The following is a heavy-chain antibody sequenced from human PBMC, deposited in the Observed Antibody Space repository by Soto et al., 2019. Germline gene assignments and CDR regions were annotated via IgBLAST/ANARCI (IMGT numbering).Heavy chain of an antibody. Sequence: QVQLVQSGAEVKKPGASVKVSCKASGYTFTSYGISWVRQAPGQGLEWMGWISAYNGNTNYAQKLQGRVTMTTDTSTSTAYMELRSLRSDDTAVYYCARVVRGSIAASRTYYFDYWGQGTLVTVSS. J-gene: IGHJ4*02. CDR3: ARVVRGSIAASRTYYFDY. CDR1: GYTFTSYG. V-gene: IGHV1-18*01. D-gene: IGHD6-6*01. CDR2: ISAYNGNT.